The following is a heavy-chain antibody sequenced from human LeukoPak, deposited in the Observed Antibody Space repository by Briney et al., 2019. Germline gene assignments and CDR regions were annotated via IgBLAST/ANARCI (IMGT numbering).Heavy chain of an antibody. CDR2: IHYNGIT. CDR1: GSMYNYY. J-gene: IGHJ3*02. V-gene: IGHV4-59*01. Sequence: SETLSLTCTVSGSMYNYYWSWIRQPPGKGLEWIGYIHYNGITNYNPSLKSRVTMSLDTSKNQVSLKLNSVTAADTAVYYCASSSSSSLDAFDIWGQGTMVTVSS. D-gene: IGHD6-6*01. CDR3: ASSSSSSLDAFDI.